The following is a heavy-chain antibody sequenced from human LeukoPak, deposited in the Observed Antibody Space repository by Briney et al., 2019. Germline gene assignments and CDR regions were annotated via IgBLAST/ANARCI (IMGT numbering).Heavy chain of an antibody. CDR3: TLQDRVDH. D-gene: IGHD2-15*01. Sequence: GGSLKLSCAASGFTFSGSAMHWVRQASGKGLEWVGRIRSKANSYATAYAASVKGRFTISRDDSKNTAYLQMNSLKTEDTAVYYCTLQDRVDHWGQGTLVTVSS. CDR1: GFTFSGSA. V-gene: IGHV3-73*01. J-gene: IGHJ4*02. CDR2: IRSKANSYAT.